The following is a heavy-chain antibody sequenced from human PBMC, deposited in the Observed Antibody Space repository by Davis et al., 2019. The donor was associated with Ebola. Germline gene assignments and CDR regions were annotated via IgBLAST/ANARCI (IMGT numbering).Heavy chain of an antibody. Sequence: GSLSLSCAASGFISSRYWMSWVRQAPGKGLEWVANIKEEGSEQYYVDSVKGRFTISRDNAKNSLYLQMNSLRVEDTAVYYCARGIMKYYFEYWGQGSLVTVSP. J-gene: IGHJ4*02. CDR3: ARGIMKYYFEY. CDR2: IKEEGSEQ. V-gene: IGHV3-7*01. D-gene: IGHD3-16*01. CDR1: GFISSRYW.